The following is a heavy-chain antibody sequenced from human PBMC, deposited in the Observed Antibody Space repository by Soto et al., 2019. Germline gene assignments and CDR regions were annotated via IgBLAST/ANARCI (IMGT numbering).Heavy chain of an antibody. Sequence: QVQLVQSGAEVKKPGASVKVSCKASGYTFTSYDINWVRQATGQGLEWMGWMNPNSGNTGYAQKFQGRVTMTRNTSISTAYMELSSLRYEDTAVYYCARFPRIAARRGYYYYGMDVWGQGTTVTVSS. CDR1: GYTFTSYD. V-gene: IGHV1-8*01. J-gene: IGHJ6*02. D-gene: IGHD6-6*01. CDR2: MNPNSGNT. CDR3: ARFPRIAARRGYYYYGMDV.